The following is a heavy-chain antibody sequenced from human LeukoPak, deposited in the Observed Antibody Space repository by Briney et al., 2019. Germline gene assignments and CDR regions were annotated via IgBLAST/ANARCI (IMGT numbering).Heavy chain of an antibody. Sequence: SETLSLTCNVSSASVSSGSYYWSWIRQPPGKGLEWIGYIFHSGSTNYSPSLKSRVTISVDTSKNQFSLKLSSVTAADTAVYYCARVTDILTGYPFDYWGQGTLVTVSS. CDR3: ARVTDILTGYPFDY. CDR2: IFHSGST. D-gene: IGHD3-9*01. CDR1: SASVSSGSYY. J-gene: IGHJ4*02. V-gene: IGHV4-61*01.